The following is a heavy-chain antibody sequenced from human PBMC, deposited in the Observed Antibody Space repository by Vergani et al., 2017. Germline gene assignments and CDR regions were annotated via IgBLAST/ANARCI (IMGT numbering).Heavy chain of an antibody. CDR3: ARVSVTMVRGVINGWFDP. CDR1: GYTFTSYG. Sequence: QVQLVQSGAEVKKPGASVKVSCKASGYTFTSYGISWVRQAPGQGLEWMGWSSAYNGNTNYAQKLQGRVTMTTDTSTSTAYMELRSLRSDDTAVYYCARVSVTMVRGVINGWFDPWGQGTLVTVSS. J-gene: IGHJ5*02. D-gene: IGHD3-10*01. CDR2: SSAYNGNT. V-gene: IGHV1-18*01.